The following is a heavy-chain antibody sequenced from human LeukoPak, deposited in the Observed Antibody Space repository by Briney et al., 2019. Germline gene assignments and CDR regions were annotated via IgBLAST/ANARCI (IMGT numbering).Heavy chain of an antibody. J-gene: IGHJ4*02. CDR2: IYYSGST. D-gene: IGHD2-2*01. Sequence: PSETLSLTCTVSGGSISSSSYYWGWIRQPPGKGLEWIGSIYYSGSTYYNPSLKSRVTISVDTSKNQFSLKLSSVTAADTAVYYCARHCSSTSCYEGSFGYWGQGTLGTVSS. V-gene: IGHV4-39*01. CDR3: ARHCSSTSCYEGSFGY. CDR1: GGSISSSSYY.